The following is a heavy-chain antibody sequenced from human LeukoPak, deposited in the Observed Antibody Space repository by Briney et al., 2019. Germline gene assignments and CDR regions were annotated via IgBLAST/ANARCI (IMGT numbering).Heavy chain of an antibody. J-gene: IGHJ4*02. Sequence: GASVKVSCKASGYTFTSYGISWVRQAPGQGLEWMGWISAYNGNTNYAQKLQGRVTMTTDTSTSTAYMELRSLRSDDTAVYYCARSASIAEAGPPFDYWGQGTLVTVSS. D-gene: IGHD6-19*01. CDR1: GYTFTSYG. CDR2: ISAYNGNT. CDR3: ARSASIAEAGPPFDY. V-gene: IGHV1-18*01.